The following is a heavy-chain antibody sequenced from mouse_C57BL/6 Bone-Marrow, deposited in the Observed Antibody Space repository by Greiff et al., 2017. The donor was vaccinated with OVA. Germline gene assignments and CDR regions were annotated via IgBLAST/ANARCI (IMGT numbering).Heavy chain of an antibody. V-gene: IGHV1-75*01. CDR2: IFPGSGST. Sequence: VQLQQSGPELVKPGASVKISCKASGYTFTDYYINWVKQRPGQGLEWIGWIFPGSGSTYYNEKFKGKATLTVDKSSSTAYMLLSSLTSEDSAVYFCARPYYYGSPWYFDYWGQGTTLTVSS. J-gene: IGHJ2*01. CDR1: GYTFTDYY. CDR3: ARPYYYGSPWYFDY. D-gene: IGHD1-1*01.